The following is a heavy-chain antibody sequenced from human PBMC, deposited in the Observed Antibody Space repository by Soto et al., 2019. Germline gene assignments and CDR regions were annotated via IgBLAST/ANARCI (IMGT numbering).Heavy chain of an antibody. Sequence: WGSLRLSCAASVFTFSSYGMHWVFQAPGKGLEWVAVISYDGSNKYYADSVKGRFTISRDNSKNTLYLQMNSLRAEDTAVYYCAKDLSSPYYDFWSGSSIDAFDIWGPGTIVTASS. CDR2: ISYDGSNK. CDR1: VFTFSSYG. CDR3: AKDLSSPYYDFWSGSSIDAFDI. D-gene: IGHD3-3*01. J-gene: IGHJ3*02. V-gene: IGHV3-30*18.